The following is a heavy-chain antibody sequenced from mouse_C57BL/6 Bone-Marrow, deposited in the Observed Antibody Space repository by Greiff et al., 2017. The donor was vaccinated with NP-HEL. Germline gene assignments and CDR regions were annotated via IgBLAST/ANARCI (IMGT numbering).Heavy chain of an antibody. J-gene: IGHJ2*01. CDR1: GYAFSSSW. CDR3: ARGSTAHDY. D-gene: IGHD1-2*01. V-gene: IGHV1-82*01. CDR2: IYPGDGDT. Sequence: QVQLQQSGPELVKPGASVKISCKASGYAFSSSWMNWVKQRPGQGLEWIGRIYPGDGDTNYNGKFKGKATLTADKSSSTAYMQLSSLTSEDSAVYFCARGSTAHDYWGKGATLTVAA.